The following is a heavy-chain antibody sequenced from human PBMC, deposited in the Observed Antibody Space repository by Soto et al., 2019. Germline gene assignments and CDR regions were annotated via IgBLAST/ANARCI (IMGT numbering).Heavy chain of an antibody. CDR2: MYNTGSI. Sequence: SETLSLTCTISSASIASYYWSWIWQPPGKGLEWIGYMYNTGSIIYNPSLTSRVTISVDTSKNQFSLKLNSVTAADTAVYYCARDLWGYCGADCYPLDVWGQGTTVT. D-gene: IGHD2-21*02. V-gene: IGHV4-59*01. CDR1: SASIASYY. J-gene: IGHJ6*02. CDR3: ARDLWGYCGADCYPLDV.